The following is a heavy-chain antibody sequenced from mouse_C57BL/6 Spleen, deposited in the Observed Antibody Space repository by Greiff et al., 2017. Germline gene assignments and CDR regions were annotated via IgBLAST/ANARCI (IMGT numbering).Heavy chain of an antibody. CDR3: ARFLLLRSGYYAMDY. D-gene: IGHD1-1*01. CDR1: GYSFTGYF. CDR2: INPYNGDT. Sequence: VQLQQPGPELVKPGDSVKISCKASGYSFTGYFMNWVMQSHGKSLEWIGRINPYNGDTFYNQKFKGKATLTVDKSSSTAHMELRSLTSEDSAVYYCARFLLLRSGYYAMDYWGQGTSVTVSS. J-gene: IGHJ4*01. V-gene: IGHV1-20*01.